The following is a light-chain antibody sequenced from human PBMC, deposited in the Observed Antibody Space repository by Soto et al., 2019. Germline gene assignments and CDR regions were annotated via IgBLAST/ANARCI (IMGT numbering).Light chain of an antibody. J-gene: IGKJ5*01. CDR2: GAS. CDR1: QSVSSN. V-gene: IGKV3-15*01. CDR3: QQYNNWPRT. Sequence: EIVMTQSPATLSVSPGERATLSCRASQSVSSNLAWYQQKPGQAPRLLIYGASTRATGIPARFSGSGSGTEFTLTISSLQSEDVAVYYCQQYNNWPRTVGQGTRREIK.